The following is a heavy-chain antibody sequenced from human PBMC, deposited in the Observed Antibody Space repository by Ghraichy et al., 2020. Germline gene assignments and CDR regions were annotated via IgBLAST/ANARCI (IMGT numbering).Heavy chain of an antibody. Sequence: ASVKVSCKASGYTFTGFYLHWVRQAPAQGLEWMGRFNPNSAGTNYAQKFQGRVTMTRDTSISTAYMELSSLTSDDTAVYFCAREGSARSFDYWGQGTPVTVSS. J-gene: IGHJ4*02. V-gene: IGHV1-2*06. CDR3: AREGSARSFDY. CDR1: GYTFTGFY. CDR2: FNPNSAGT.